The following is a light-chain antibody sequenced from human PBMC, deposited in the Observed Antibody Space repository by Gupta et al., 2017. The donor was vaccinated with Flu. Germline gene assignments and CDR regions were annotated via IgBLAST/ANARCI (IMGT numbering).Light chain of an antibody. Sequence: PTPMYPSPGECATRTSIVSHSIGSHLEWYKQKPGQSPSLLIYYASNRASGVPDRVSGSGSGTEFTLTISRLQAEDFAVYYCQHDNKWPVTFGHGTNVDVK. CDR3: QHDNKWPVT. CDR2: YAS. J-gene: IGKJ3*01. CDR1: HSIGSH. V-gene: IGKV3-15*01.